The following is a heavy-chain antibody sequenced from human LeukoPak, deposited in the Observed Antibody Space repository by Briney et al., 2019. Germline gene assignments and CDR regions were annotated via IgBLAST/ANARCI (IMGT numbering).Heavy chain of an antibody. CDR1: GGSIISNNYF. CDR2: IYYSGNT. D-gene: IGHD1-26*01. V-gene: IGHV4-39*02. J-gene: IGHJ4*02. Sequence: SETLSLTCTVSGGSIISNNYFWGWIRQPPGKGLEWIASIYYSGNTYYSPSLKSRVSISVDTSNNHFSLKLSSVTAADTAVYYCARLVKSIVATQFDFWGQGTLVSVSS. CDR3: ARLVKSIVATQFDF.